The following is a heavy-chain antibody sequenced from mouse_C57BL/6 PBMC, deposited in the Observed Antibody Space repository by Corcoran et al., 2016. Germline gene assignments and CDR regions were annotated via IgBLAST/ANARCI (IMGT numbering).Heavy chain of an antibody. Sequence: QIQLVQSGPELKKPGETVKISCKASGYTFTTYGMSWVKQAPGKGLKWMGWINTYSGVPTYADDFKGRFAFSLETPASTAYLQINNLKNEDTATYCCARKTTVVAKGLFAYWGQGTLVTVSA. CDR1: GYTFTTYG. D-gene: IGHD1-1*01. CDR2: INTYSGVP. CDR3: ARKTTVVAKGLFAY. J-gene: IGHJ3*01. V-gene: IGHV9-3*01.